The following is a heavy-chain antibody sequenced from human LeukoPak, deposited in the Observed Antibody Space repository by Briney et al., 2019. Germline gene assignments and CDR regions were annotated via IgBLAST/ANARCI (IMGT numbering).Heavy chain of an antibody. CDR3: ARDNMTTGAFDI. CDR1: GGTFSSYA. J-gene: IGHJ3*02. Sequence: SVKVSCKASGGTFSSYAISWVRQAPGQGLEWMGRIIPIFGIANYAQKFQGRVTITADKSTSTAYMELSSLRSEDTAVYYCARDNMTTGAFDIWGRGTMVTVSS. V-gene: IGHV1-69*04. CDR2: IIPIFGIA. D-gene: IGHD1-14*01.